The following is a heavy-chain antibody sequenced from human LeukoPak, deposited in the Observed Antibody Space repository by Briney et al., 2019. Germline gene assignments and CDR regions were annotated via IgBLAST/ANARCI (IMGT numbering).Heavy chain of an antibody. CDR2: ISGSGGST. Sequence: GGSLRLSCAASGFTFSSYAMSWVRQAPGKGLEWVSGISGSGGSTNYADSVKGRFTISRDNAKNTLYLQMDSLRAEDTAVYYCARVAVGGTRAFDIWGQGTTVTVSS. D-gene: IGHD6-19*01. V-gene: IGHV3-23*01. CDR1: GFTFSSYA. J-gene: IGHJ3*02. CDR3: ARVAVGGTRAFDI.